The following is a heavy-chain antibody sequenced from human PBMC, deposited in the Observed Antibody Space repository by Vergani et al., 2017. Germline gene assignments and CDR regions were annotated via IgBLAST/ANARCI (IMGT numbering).Heavy chain of an antibody. CDR3: ARVWGGDIWFDP. CDR1: GYSFTSYW. V-gene: IGHV5-10-1*03. J-gene: IGHJ5*02. D-gene: IGHD3-16*01. Sequence: EVQLVQSGAEVKKPGESLRISCKGSGYSFTSYWISWVRQMPGKGLEWMGRIDPSDSYTNYSPSFQGHVTISADKSISTAYLQWSSLKAADTAMYYCARVWGGDIWFDPWGQGTLVTVSS. CDR2: IDPSDSYT.